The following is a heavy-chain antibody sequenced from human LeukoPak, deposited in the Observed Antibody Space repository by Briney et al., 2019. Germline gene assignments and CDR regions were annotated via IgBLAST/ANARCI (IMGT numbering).Heavy chain of an antibody. CDR2: ISSSGSTI. CDR3: AKTGGSYWWDAFDI. J-gene: IGHJ3*02. V-gene: IGHV3-11*01. CDR1: GFTFSDYY. D-gene: IGHD1-26*01. Sequence: GGSLRLSCAASGFTFSDYYMSWIRQAPGKGLEWVSYISSSGSTIYYADSVKGRFTISRDNSKNTLYLQMNSLRAEDTAVYYCAKTGGSYWWDAFDIWGQGTMVTVSS.